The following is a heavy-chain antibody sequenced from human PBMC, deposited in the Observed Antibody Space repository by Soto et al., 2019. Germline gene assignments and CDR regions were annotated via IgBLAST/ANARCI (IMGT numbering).Heavy chain of an antibody. J-gene: IGHJ4*02. CDR2: ISSSSSYI. CDR3: ARDGTAYYYDGSGMDY. Sequence: AGGSLRLSCAASGFTFSSYSMNWVRQAPGKGLEWVSSISSSSSYIYYADSVKGRFTISRDNAKNSLYLQMNSLRAEDTAVYYCARDGTAYYYDGSGMDYWGQGTLVTVSS. D-gene: IGHD3-22*01. CDR1: GFTFSSYS. V-gene: IGHV3-21*01.